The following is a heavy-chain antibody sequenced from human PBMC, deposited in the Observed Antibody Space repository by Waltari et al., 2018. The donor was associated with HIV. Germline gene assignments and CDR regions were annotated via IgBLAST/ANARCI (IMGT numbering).Heavy chain of an antibody. J-gene: IGHJ4*02. V-gene: IGHV3-30*01. Sequence: QVQLVESGGGVVQPGRSLRLSCAASGFTFSSYAMHWVRQAPGKGLEWVAVISNDGINKYYADSVKGRFTISRDNSKNTLFLQVNSLRAEDTAVYYCARDVTPTSGTTYWGQGTLVTVSS. CDR2: ISNDGINK. CDR1: GFTFSSYA. D-gene: IGHD1-1*01. CDR3: ARDVTPTSGTTY.